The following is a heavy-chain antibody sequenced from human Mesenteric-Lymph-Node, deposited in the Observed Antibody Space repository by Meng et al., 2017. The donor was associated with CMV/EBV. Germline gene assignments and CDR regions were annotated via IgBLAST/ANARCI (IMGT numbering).Heavy chain of an antibody. CDR1: GYTLTGYY. D-gene: IGHD5-12*01. J-gene: IGHJ6*02. V-gene: IGHV1-18*04. CDR3: ARSGNRGFSGYEPLGGHYYHYGMDV. Sequence: ASVKVSCKASGYTLTGYYMHWVRQAPGQGLEWMGWISVYNGNTNYAQKFQGRVTMTTDKSTSTAYMEVRSLRSDDTAVYYCARSGNRGFSGYEPLGGHYYHYGMDVWGQGTTVTVSS. CDR2: ISVYNGNT.